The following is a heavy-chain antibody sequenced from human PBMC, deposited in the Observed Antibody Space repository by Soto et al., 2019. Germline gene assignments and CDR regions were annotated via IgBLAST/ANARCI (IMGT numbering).Heavy chain of an antibody. Sequence: PSETLSLTCTVSGGSISSYYWSWIRQPPGKGLEWIGYIYYSGSTNYNPSLKSRVTISVDTSKNQFSLKLSSVTAADTAVYYCARHEETRTGNDENWFDPWGQGTLVTVSS. CDR2: IYYSGST. V-gene: IGHV4-59*08. D-gene: IGHD1-1*01. CDR3: ARHEETRTGNDENWFDP. CDR1: GGSISSYY. J-gene: IGHJ5*02.